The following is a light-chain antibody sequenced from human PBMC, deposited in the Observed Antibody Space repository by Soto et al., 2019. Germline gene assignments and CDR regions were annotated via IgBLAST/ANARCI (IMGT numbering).Light chain of an antibody. CDR3: QHLDSYST. J-gene: IGKJ5*01. V-gene: IGKV1-9*01. CDR2: AAS. Sequence: DIQLTQSPSFLSASVGDRVTITCRASQGISSYLAWYQQKPGKAPKLLIYAASTLQSGVPSRFSGSGSGTEFILTISSLQPEDFATYYCQHLDSYSTFGQGTRLEIK. CDR1: QGISSY.